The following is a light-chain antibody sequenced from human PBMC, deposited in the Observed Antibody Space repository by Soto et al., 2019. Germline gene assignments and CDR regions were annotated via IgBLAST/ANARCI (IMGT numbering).Light chain of an antibody. CDR3: QQRSNWPLIT. CDR2: GAS. V-gene: IGKV3-15*01. CDR1: QSVSSN. Sequence: EIVMTQSPATLSVSPGERATLSCRASQSVSSNLAWYQQKPGQAPRLLIYGASTRATGIPARFSGSGSGTEFTLTISSLEPEDFAVYYCQQRSNWPLITFGQGTRLET. J-gene: IGKJ5*01.